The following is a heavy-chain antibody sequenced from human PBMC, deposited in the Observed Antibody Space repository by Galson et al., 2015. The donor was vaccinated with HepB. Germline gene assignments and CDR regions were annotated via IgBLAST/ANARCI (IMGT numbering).Heavy chain of an antibody. Sequence: SLRLSCAASGFTFSSYAMSWVRQAPGKGLEWVAIISYDGTNKYYADSVKGRFTISRDNSKNTLYLQTNSLRAEDTAVYYCARVTAVNAFDYWGQGTLVTVSS. CDR3: ARVTAVNAFDY. D-gene: IGHD4-17*01. V-gene: IGHV3-30*04. CDR1: GFTFSSYA. J-gene: IGHJ4*02. CDR2: ISYDGTNK.